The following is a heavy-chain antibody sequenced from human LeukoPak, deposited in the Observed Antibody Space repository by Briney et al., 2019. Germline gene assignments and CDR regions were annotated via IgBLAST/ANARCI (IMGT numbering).Heavy chain of an antibody. D-gene: IGHD1-20*01. V-gene: IGHV4-59*01. Sequence: SETLSLTCTVSGGSISSYYWSWIRQPPGKGLEWIGNIYYSGSTNYNPSLKSRVTISVDTSKNQFSLKLSSVTAADTAVYYCARSGGITGTTSWFDPWGQGTLVTVSS. CDR2: IYYSGST. CDR3: ARSGGITGTTSWFDP. J-gene: IGHJ5*02. CDR1: GGSISSYY.